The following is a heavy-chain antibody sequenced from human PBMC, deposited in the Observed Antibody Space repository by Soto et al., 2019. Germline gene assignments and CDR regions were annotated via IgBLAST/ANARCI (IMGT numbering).Heavy chain of an antibody. J-gene: IGHJ5*02. CDR2: SYSDGRNK. Sequence: QVQLVESGGGVVQPGSSLRLSCAASGFRLSDHGMHWVRQAPGKGLEWVAISYSDGRNKYYADSVKGRFTISRDNSKNTLDLQMNSLRGEDTALYYCARGSWQQLGYLWGQGTLVTVSS. V-gene: IGHV3-33*01. D-gene: IGHD6-13*01. CDR1: GFRLSDHG. CDR3: ARGSWQQLGYL.